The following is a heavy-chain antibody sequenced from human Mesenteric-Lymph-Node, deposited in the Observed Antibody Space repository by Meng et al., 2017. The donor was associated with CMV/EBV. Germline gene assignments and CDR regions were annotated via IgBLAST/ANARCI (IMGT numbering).Heavy chain of an antibody. J-gene: IGHJ6*02. CDR3: ARTASWRYYYYGMDV. Sequence: SETLSLTCTVSNGSISSDFYWSWIRQPPGKGLEWIGYIYYSGSTNYNPSLKSRVTISVDTSKNQFSLKLSSVTAADTAVYYCARTASWRYYYYGMDVWGQGTTVTVSS. V-gene: IGHV4-59*01. D-gene: IGHD1-1*01. CDR2: IYYSGST. CDR1: NGSISSDFY.